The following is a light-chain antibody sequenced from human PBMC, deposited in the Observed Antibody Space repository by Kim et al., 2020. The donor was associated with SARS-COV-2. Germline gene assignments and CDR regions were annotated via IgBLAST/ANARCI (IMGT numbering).Light chain of an antibody. CDR3: QQYDNLPLT. Sequence: DIQMTQSPSSLSASIGDTVTITCQASQDIGNYLSWSQQKPGKAPNLLISDASTLETGVPSSFSGGGSGTHFTFTISSLQPEDFATYYCQQYDNLPLTFGGGTKVDIK. J-gene: IGKJ4*01. CDR1: QDIGNY. V-gene: IGKV1-33*01. CDR2: DAS.